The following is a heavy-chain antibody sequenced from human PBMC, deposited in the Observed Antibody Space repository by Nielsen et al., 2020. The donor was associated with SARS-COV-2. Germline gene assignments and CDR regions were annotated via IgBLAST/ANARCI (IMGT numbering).Heavy chain of an antibody. D-gene: IGHD2-15*01. CDR2: FDPEDGET. Sequence: ASVKVSCKASGYTFTSYGISWVRQAPGQGLEWMGGFDPEDGETIYAQKFQGRATMTEDTSTDTAYMELSSLRSEDTAVYYCATVKEDTPNWFDPWGQGTLVTVSS. CDR1: GYTFTSYG. J-gene: IGHJ5*02. CDR3: ATVKEDTPNWFDP. V-gene: IGHV1-24*01.